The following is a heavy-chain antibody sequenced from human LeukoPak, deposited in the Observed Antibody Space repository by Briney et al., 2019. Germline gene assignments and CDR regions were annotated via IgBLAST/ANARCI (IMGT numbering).Heavy chain of an antibody. V-gene: IGHV1-18*01. CDR2: ISAYNGDT. CDR3: ARAATTVAGTRYFHL. Sequence: ASVKVSCKASGYIFTSSGFSWVRQAPGQGLEWMGWISAYNGDTYYAQNLQGRVTMTTDTATSTAYMELRSLTSDDTAVYYCARAATTVAGTRYFHLWGQGTLVTVSS. J-gene: IGHJ1*01. CDR1: GYIFTSSG. D-gene: IGHD6-19*01.